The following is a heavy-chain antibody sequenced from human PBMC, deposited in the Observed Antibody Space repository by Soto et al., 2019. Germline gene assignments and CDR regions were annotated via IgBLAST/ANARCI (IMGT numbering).Heavy chain of an antibody. CDR2: ISGSGGST. Sequence: GGSLRLSCAASGFTFSSYAMSWVRQAPGKGLEWVSAISGSGGSTYYADSVKGRFTISRDNSKNTLYLQMNSLRAEDTAVYYCAKDCSNTSCGESDAFDIWSQGTMVTVSS. CDR1: GFTFSSYA. V-gene: IGHV3-23*01. D-gene: IGHD2-2*01. J-gene: IGHJ3*02. CDR3: AKDCSNTSCGESDAFDI.